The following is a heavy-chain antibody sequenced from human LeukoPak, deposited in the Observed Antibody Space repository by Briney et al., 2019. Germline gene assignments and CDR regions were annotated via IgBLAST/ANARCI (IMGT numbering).Heavy chain of an antibody. CDR1: GDSISAYY. V-gene: IGHV4-59*08. D-gene: IGHD5-24*01. CDR3: ARTSCLQFAYDFDY. Sequence: SETLSLTCTVSGDSISAYYWIWIRQSPGEGLEWIGYIYYTGSTNYNPSLKGRVTISVDTSKNHFSLKLSSVTAADTAVYYCARTSCLQFAYDFDYWGQGTLVTVSS. CDR2: IYYTGST. J-gene: IGHJ4*02.